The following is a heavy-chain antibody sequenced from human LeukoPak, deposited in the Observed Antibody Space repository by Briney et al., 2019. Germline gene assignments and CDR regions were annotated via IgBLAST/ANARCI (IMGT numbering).Heavy chain of an antibody. V-gene: IGHV3-11*04. J-gene: IGHJ4*02. CDR3: ARDEITMIADY. CDR1: GFTFSDYY. Sequence: GGSERLSCAASGFTFSDYYMSWIRQAPGKGLEWVSYISSSGSTIYYADSVKGRFTISRDNAKNSLYLQMNSLRAEDTAVYYCARDEITMIADYWGQGTLVTVSS. CDR2: ISSSGSTI. D-gene: IGHD3-22*01.